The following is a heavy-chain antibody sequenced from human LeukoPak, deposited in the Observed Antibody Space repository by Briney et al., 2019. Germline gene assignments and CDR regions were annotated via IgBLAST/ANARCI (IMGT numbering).Heavy chain of an antibody. J-gene: IGHJ6*02. Sequence: ASVKVSCKASGYTFPSYVISGVRQAPGQGLEWMGWISAYNGNTNYAQKLQGRVTMTTDTSTSTAYMELRSLRSDDTAVYYCARQWLEPNYYYYSMDVWGQGTTVTVSS. CDR2: ISAYNGNT. D-gene: IGHD6-19*01. CDR3: ARQWLEPNYYYYSMDV. V-gene: IGHV1-18*01. CDR1: GYTFPSYV.